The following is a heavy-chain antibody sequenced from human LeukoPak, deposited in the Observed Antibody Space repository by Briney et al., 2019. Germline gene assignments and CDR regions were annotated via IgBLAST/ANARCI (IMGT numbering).Heavy chain of an antibody. CDR2: SKNKANAYST. Sequence: PGGSLRLSCAVSGFTFSDHHMDWVRQAPGKGLEWIGRSKNKANAYSTVYAASVKGRFTFSRDDPKNSLYLQMDSLKDEDTAVYYCSRIFYHGSTGYCPDHWGQGTLVTVSS. J-gene: IGHJ4*02. CDR1: GFTFSDHH. D-gene: IGHD3-9*01. CDR3: SRIFYHGSTGYCPDH. V-gene: IGHV3-72*01.